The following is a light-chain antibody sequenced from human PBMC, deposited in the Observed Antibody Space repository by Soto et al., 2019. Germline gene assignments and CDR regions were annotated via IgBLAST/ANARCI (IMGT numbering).Light chain of an antibody. CDR1: QSVSSGY. CDR3: KQYGSSPRT. Sequence: EIVLTQSPGTLSLSPGERATLSCRAGQSVSSGYLAWYQQKPGQAPRLLIYDAYHRATGIPARFSGSGSGTDFTLTIRGLEPEDFAVYYCKQYGSSPRTFGQGTKVDI. CDR2: DAY. J-gene: IGKJ1*01. V-gene: IGKV3-20*01.